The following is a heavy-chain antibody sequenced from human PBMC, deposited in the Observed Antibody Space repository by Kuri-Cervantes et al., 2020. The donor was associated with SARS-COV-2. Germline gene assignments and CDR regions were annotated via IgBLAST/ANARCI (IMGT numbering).Heavy chain of an antibody. CDR2: INPNSGGT. V-gene: IGHV1-2*06. CDR1: GYTFTGYY. Sequence: ASVKVSCKASGYTFTGYYMHWVRQAPGQGLEWMGRINPNSGGTNYAQKFQGRVTMTRDTSISTAYMELSSLRSEDTAVYYCARDYGGKGIYFDYWGQGTLVTVSS. CDR3: ARDYGGKGIYFDY. J-gene: IGHJ4*02. D-gene: IGHD4-23*01.